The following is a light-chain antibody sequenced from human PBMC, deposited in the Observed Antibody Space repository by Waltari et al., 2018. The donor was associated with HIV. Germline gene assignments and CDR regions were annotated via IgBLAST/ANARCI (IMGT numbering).Light chain of an antibody. CDR1: QSVSNN. CDR2: AAS. Sequence: EIVMTQSPATVSVSPGKTGNPPCRASQSVSNNLAWYQQKAGQTPRLLIYAASTRATVIPPRFSGSGSGTRFVLTITSLQPEDVAVYYCQQYNDWPWFTFGQGTKLEIK. V-gene: IGKV3-15*01. CDR3: QQYNDWPWFT. J-gene: IGKJ2*01.